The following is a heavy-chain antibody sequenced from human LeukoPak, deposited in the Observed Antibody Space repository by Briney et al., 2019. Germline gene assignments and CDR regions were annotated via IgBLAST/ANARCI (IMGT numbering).Heavy chain of an antibody. V-gene: IGHV3-48*02. D-gene: IGHD6-13*01. Sequence: GGSLRLSCAASGFTFSSYSMNWVRQAPGKGLEWVSYISISSSTIYYADSVKGRFTISRDNAKNSLYLQMNSLRDEDTAVYYCARVWGIAAAGGEIEYWGQGTLVTVSS. CDR3: ARVWGIAAAGGEIEY. J-gene: IGHJ4*02. CDR1: GFTFSSYS. CDR2: ISISSSTI.